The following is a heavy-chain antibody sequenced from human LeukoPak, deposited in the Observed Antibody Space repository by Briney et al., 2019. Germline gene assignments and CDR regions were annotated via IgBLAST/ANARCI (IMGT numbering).Heavy chain of an antibody. CDR3: ARDHCGGDCYSDY. J-gene: IGHJ4*02. CDR2: ISPSSGDT. Sequence: ASVKVSCKASGYTFTAYYMHWVRQAPGQGLEWMGWISPSSGDTNYAQKFQGRVTMTRDTSISTAYMELSRLRSDDTAVYYCARDHCGGDCYSDYWGQGTLVTVSS. CDR1: GYTFTAYY. D-gene: IGHD2-21*02. V-gene: IGHV1-2*02.